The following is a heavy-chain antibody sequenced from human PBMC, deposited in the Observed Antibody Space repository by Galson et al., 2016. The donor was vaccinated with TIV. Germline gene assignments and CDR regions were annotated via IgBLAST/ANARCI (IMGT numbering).Heavy chain of an antibody. CDR2: ISWDGGNI. V-gene: IGHV3-43D*04. J-gene: IGHJ6*03. CDR3: VKDIGGGNYYYYMDV. D-gene: IGHD3-16*01. CDR1: GFSFDDYA. Sequence: SLRLSCAASGFSFDDYAMHWVRHAPGKGLEWVSLISWDGGNIYYVDSVKGRFNISRDNSKNSLYLQMNSLRVEDTALYYCVKDIGGGNYYYYMDVWGKGTTVTVSS.